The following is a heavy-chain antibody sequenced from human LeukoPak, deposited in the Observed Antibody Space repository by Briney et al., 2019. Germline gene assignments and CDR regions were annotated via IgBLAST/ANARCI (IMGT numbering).Heavy chain of an antibody. Sequence: GGSLRLSCAASGFTFSSYAMSWLRQAPGKGLEWVSSISGSYGTTYYADSVKGRFTISRDNSKNTLYLQMNSLRAGDTAVYYCARSVAGSSWFDPWGQGTLVTVSS. J-gene: IGHJ5*02. D-gene: IGHD6-19*01. CDR1: GFTFSSYA. CDR2: ISGSYGTT. CDR3: ARSVAGSSWFDP. V-gene: IGHV3-23*01.